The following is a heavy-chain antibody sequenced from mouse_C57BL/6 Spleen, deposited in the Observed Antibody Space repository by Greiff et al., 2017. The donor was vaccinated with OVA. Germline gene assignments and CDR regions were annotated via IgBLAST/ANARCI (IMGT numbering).Heavy chain of an antibody. CDR3: ARSDYRASWFAY. Sequence: VKLQESGAELVKPGASVKLSCKASGYTFTSYWMQWVKQRPGQGLEWIGEIDPSDSYTNYNQKFKGKATLTVDTSSSTAYMQLSSLTSEDSAVYYCARSDYRASWFAYWGQGTLVTVSA. J-gene: IGHJ3*01. V-gene: IGHV1-50*01. CDR1: GYTFTSYW. D-gene: IGHD2-14*01. CDR2: IDPSDSYT.